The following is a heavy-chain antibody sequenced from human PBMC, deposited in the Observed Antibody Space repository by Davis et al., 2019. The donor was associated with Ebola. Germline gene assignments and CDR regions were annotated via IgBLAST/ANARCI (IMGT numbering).Heavy chain of an antibody. V-gene: IGHV1-3*01. CDR2: INAGNGNT. CDR3: ARDPTYSGSYYGWFDP. CDR1: GYTFTSYA. Sequence: AASVKVSCKASGYTFTSYAMHWVRQAPGQRLEWMGWINAGNGNTKYSQKFQGRVTITRDTSASTAYMELSSLRSEDTAVYYCARDPTYSGSYYGWFDPWGQGTLVTVSS. D-gene: IGHD1-26*01. J-gene: IGHJ5*02.